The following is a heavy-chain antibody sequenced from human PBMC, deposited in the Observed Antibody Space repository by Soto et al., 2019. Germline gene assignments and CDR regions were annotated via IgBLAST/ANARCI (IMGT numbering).Heavy chain of an antibody. V-gene: IGHV3-48*02. Sequence: LRLSCATSGFTLSTYTMNWVRQAPGKGLEWIAFIGRTSSPIYYADSVKGRFTISRDNAMDSIYLQMDSLRDEDTALYYCARDLMGVTASGTFDYWGQGTQVTVSS. CDR1: GFTLSTYT. CDR3: ARDLMGVTASGTFDY. CDR2: IGRTSSPI. D-gene: IGHD6-13*01. J-gene: IGHJ4*02.